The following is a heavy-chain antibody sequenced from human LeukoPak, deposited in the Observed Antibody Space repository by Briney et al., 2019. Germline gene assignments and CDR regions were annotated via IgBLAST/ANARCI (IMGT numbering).Heavy chain of an antibody. Sequence: ASVKVSCKASGYTFTGYYMHWVRQAPGQGLEWMGWINPNSGGTNYAQKFQGRVTMIRDTSISTAHMELSRLRSDDTAVYYCARVIPYYYDSSGYLVVAFDIWGQGTMVTVSS. J-gene: IGHJ3*02. CDR2: INPNSGGT. V-gene: IGHV1-2*02. D-gene: IGHD3-22*01. CDR1: GYTFTGYY. CDR3: ARVIPYYYDSSGYLVVAFDI.